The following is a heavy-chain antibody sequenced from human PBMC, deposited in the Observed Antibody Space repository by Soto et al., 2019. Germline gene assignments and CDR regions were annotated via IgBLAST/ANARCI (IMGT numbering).Heavy chain of an antibody. D-gene: IGHD6-19*01. J-gene: IGHJ4*02. CDR2: TDYSGNT. Sequence: SETLSLTCTVSSDSISSYYWIWIRQSPGKGLEWIGYTDYSGNTNYNPSLKSRVTISGDTSKNQFSLRLSSVTASDTAVYYCARAVGDPLYYLDYWGQGTLVTVSS. CDR3: ARAVGDPLYYLDY. V-gene: IGHV4-59*08. CDR1: SDSISSYY.